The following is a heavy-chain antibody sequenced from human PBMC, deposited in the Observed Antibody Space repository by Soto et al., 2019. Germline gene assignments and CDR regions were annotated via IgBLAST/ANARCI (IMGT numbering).Heavy chain of an antibody. D-gene: IGHD3-16*01. Sequence: QLLESGGGLIQPGGSLRLSCAASGFTFSSHAMSWVRQAPGKGLEWVSAISGDVGSTYYLDSVKGRFTVSRDNSKNTLYLQRSSLRSEDTALYDCTKEMGSCAGSSPDFDFWGHGTLVIVSP. J-gene: IGHJ4*01. CDR1: GFTFSSHA. CDR2: ISGDVGST. CDR3: TKEMGSCAGSSPDFDF. V-gene: IGHV3-23*01.